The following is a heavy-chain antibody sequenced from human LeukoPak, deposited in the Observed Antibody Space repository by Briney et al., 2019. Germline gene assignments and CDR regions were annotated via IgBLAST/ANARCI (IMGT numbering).Heavy chain of an antibody. Sequence: PGGSLRLSCEASEFIFSDYEMHWVRQAPGKGLEWISYINTFSTAMYYADSVKGRFTISRDNAKNSVFLQMNSLRVDDTALYFCARSVPEPRAGMGPLDYWGQGTPVTVSS. V-gene: IGHV3-48*03. CDR2: INTFSTAM. CDR3: ARSVPEPRAGMGPLDY. D-gene: IGHD1-1*01. CDR1: EFIFSDYE. J-gene: IGHJ4*02.